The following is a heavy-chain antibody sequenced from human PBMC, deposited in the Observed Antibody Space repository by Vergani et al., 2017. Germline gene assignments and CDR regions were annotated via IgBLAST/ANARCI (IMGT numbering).Heavy chain of an antibody. Sequence: QVQFVESGGGVVQRGRSLRLSCAASGFTFKQNGMYWVRQAPGKGLEWVAVTWYDGNNKQYADSVNGRFTISRDNSKSTMYVQMNSLRDDDTGVYYCPRDLRLLSSRFDPWGQGPLVTVSS. D-gene: IGHD2/OR15-2a*01. CDR2: TWYDGNNK. V-gene: IGHV3-33*01. CDR3: PRDLRLLSSRFDP. J-gene: IGHJ5*02. CDR1: GFTFKQNG.